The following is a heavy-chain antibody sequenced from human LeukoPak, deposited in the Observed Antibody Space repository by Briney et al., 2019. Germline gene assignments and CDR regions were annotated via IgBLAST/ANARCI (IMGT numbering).Heavy chain of an antibody. V-gene: IGHV1-2*02. D-gene: IGHD1-26*01. Sequence: ASVKVSCKASGYTFTGYYMHWVRQAPGQGLEWMGWINPNSGGTNYAQKFQGRVTMTRDTSISTAYMELSRLRSDDTAVYYCARDQWELLGGDAFDIWGQGTMVTVSS. CDR3: ARDQWELLGGDAFDI. CDR1: GYTFTGYY. J-gene: IGHJ3*02. CDR2: INPNSGGT.